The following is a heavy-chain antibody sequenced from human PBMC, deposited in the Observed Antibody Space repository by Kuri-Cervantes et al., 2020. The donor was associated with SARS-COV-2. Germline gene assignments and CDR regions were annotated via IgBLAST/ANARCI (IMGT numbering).Heavy chain of an antibody. D-gene: IGHD2-15*01. V-gene: IGHV3-48*01. CDR1: GFTFSSYS. Sequence: GGSLRLSCAASGFTFSSYSMNWVRQAPGKGLEWVSYISSSSSTIYYADSVKGRFTISRDNSKNTLYLQMNSLRAEDTAVYYCARDPISPYCSGGSCYSYFDYWGQGTLVTVSS. CDR2: ISSSSSTI. J-gene: IGHJ4*02. CDR3: ARDPISPYCSGGSCYSYFDY.